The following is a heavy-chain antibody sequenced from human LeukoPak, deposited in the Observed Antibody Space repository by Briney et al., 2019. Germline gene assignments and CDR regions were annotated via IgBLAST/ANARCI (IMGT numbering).Heavy chain of an antibody. V-gene: IGHV1-8*03. CDR3: ARGSEYSSSWLHYYYYYMDV. CDR1: GYTFTSYD. CDR2: MNPNSGNT. J-gene: IGHJ6*03. D-gene: IGHD6-13*01. Sequence: ASVKVSCKASGYTFTSYDINWGRQTTGQGLEWMGWMNPNSGNTGYAQKFQGRVTITRSTSISTAYMELSSLRSEDTAVYYCARGSEYSSSWLHYYYYYMDVWGKGTPVTVSS.